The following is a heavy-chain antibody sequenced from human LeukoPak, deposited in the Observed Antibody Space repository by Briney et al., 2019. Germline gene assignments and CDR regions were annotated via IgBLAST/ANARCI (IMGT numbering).Heavy chain of an antibody. CDR1: GFTFSSDG. CDR3: ANHTPYSSSSPTQIDY. J-gene: IGHJ4*02. Sequence: GGTLRLSCAASGFTFSSDGMHWVRQAPGKGLEWVGFVRYDGSNKYSADSVKGRFTISRDNSKNTLYLQMNSLRAEDTAVYYCANHTPYSSSSPTQIDYWGQGTLVTVSS. D-gene: IGHD6-6*01. V-gene: IGHV3-30*02. CDR2: VRYDGSNK.